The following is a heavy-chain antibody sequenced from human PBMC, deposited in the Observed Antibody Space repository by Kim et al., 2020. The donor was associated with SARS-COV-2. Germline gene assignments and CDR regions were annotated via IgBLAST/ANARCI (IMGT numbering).Heavy chain of an antibody. CDR3: ARGSYDILTGYYRLFDY. J-gene: IGHJ4*02. V-gene: IGHV4-59*09. Sequence: KSRVTISVDTSKNQFSLKLSSVTAADTAVYYCARGSYDILTGYYRLFDYWGQGTLVTVSS. D-gene: IGHD3-9*01.